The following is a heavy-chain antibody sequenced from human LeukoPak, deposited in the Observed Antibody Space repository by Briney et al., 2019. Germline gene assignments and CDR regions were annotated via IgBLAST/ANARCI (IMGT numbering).Heavy chain of an antibody. CDR1: GFTFDDYA. Sequence: PGGSLRLSCAASGFTFDDYAMHWVRQAPGKGLEWVSGIFWNSGSIGYADSVKGRFTISRDNAKNSLYLQMNSLRAEDTALYYCARWGNYDFWSGNDNFDYWGQGTLVTVSS. V-gene: IGHV3-9*01. CDR2: IFWNSGSI. J-gene: IGHJ4*02. D-gene: IGHD3-3*01. CDR3: ARWGNYDFWSGNDNFDY.